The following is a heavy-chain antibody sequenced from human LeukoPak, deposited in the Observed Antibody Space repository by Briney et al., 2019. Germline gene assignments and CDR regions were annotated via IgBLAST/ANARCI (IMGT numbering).Heavy chain of an antibody. CDR1: GFTFSSYW. Sequence: PGGSLRLSCAASGFTFSSYWMHWVRQAPGKGLVWVSRIKTDGSNTNYADSVKGRFTISRDNAENSLYLQMNSLRAEDTAVYYCARDSYSGYDFDYWGQGTLVTVSS. CDR3: ARDSYSGYDFDY. V-gene: IGHV3-74*01. J-gene: IGHJ4*02. D-gene: IGHD5-12*01. CDR2: IKTDGSNT.